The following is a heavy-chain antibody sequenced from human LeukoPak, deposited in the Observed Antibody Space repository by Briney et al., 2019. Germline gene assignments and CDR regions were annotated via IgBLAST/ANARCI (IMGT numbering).Heavy chain of an antibody. CDR3: AYGPSFDP. D-gene: IGHD3-10*01. V-gene: IGHV3-53*01. J-gene: IGHJ5*02. CDR1: GFTFSTYE. Sequence: RGSLRLSCATSGFTFSTYEMNWVRQAPGKGLEWVSVIYSGGSTYYADSVKGRFTISRDNSKNTLYLQMNSLRAEDTAVYYCAYGPSFDPWGQGTLVTVSS. CDR2: IYSGGST.